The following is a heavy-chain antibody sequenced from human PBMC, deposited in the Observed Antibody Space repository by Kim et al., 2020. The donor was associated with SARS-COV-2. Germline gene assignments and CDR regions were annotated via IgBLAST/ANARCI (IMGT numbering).Heavy chain of an antibody. Sequence: SVKVSCKASGGTFSSYAISWVRQAPGQGLEWMGGIIPIFGTANYAQKFQGRVTITADESTSTAYMELSSLRSEDTAVYYCARGTLWFGDQSDAFDIWGQGTMVTVSS. J-gene: IGHJ3*02. D-gene: IGHD3-10*01. CDR2: IIPIFGTA. CDR3: ARGTLWFGDQSDAFDI. V-gene: IGHV1-69*13. CDR1: GGTFSSYA.